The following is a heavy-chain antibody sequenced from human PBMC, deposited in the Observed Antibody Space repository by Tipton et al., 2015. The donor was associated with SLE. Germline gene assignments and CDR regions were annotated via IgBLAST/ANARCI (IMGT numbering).Heavy chain of an antibody. CDR3: ARMGPVKGLQGSYYFDY. CDR1: GGSISSGGYY. D-gene: IGHD4-11*01. J-gene: IGHJ4*02. Sequence: TLSLTCTVSGGSISSGGYYWSWIRQYPGKGLEWIGYIYYSGSTYYNPSLKSRVTISVDTSKNQFSLKLSSVTAADTAVYYCARMGPVKGLQGSYYFDYWGQGTLVTVSS. V-gene: IGHV4-31*03. CDR2: IYYSGST.